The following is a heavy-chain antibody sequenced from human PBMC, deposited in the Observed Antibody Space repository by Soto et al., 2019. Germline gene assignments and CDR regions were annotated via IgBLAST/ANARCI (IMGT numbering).Heavy chain of an antibody. J-gene: IGHJ6*02. V-gene: IGHV4-4*07. CDR1: GADINTYS. D-gene: IGHD6-19*01. CDR3: ARDREAGYNFYYGMDV. Sequence: SSETLSLTCSVSGADINTYSWTWIRQPAGKGLEWIGRIYTSASINYNPSLRGRVTLSVDTSTNQVSLKLASVTAADTAVYYCARDREAGYNFYYGMDVWGQGTTVTVSS. CDR2: IYTSASI.